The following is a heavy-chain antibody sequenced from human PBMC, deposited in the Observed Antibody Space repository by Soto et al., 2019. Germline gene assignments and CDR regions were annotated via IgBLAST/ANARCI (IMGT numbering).Heavy chain of an antibody. J-gene: IGHJ4*02. V-gene: IGHV4-31*02. CDR1: GGPISCGGYY. CDR3: ARTMIVVVLFDY. CDR2: IYHSGST. Sequence: PSETLSLTCTVSGGPISCGGYYCSWIRQHPGKGLEWIGYIYHSGSTYYNPSLKSRVTISVDKSKNQFSLKLSSVTAADTAVYYCARTMIVVVLFDYWGQGTLVTVSS. D-gene: IGHD3-22*01.